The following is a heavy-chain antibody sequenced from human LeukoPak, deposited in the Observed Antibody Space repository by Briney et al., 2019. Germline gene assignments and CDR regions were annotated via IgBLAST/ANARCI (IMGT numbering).Heavy chain of an antibody. V-gene: IGHV4-30-2*01. CDR3: ARAGDYDWFDP. J-gene: IGHJ5*02. D-gene: IGHD4-17*01. CDR1: GGSISSGGYS. CDR2: IYHSGST. Sequence: SQTLSLTCAVAGGSISSGGYSWSWIRQPPGKGLEWIGYIYHSGSTYYNPSIKSRVTISVDRSKNQFSLKLSSVTAADTAVYYCARAGDYDWFDPWGQGTLVTVSS.